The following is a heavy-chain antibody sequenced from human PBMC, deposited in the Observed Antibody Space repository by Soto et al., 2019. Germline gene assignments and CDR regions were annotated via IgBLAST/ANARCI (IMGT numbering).Heavy chain of an antibody. D-gene: IGHD5-12*01. CDR2: ISGSGGST. CDR3: AKDPFIVAYYYYGMDV. J-gene: IGHJ6*02. CDR1: GFTFSSYA. V-gene: IGHV3-23*01. Sequence: LRLSCAASGFTFSSYAMSWVRQAPGKGLEWVSAISGSGGSTYYADSVKGRFTISRDNSKNTLYLQMNSLRAEDTAVYYCAKDPFIVAYYYYGMDVWGQGTTVTVSS.